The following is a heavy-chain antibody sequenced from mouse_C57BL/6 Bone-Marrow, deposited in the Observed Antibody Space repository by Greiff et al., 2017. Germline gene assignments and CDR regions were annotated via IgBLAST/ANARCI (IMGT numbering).Heavy chain of an antibody. CDR1: GYTFTDYY. D-gene: IGHD5-1-1*01. CDR3: ARGYPWYFDV. CDR2: INPNNGGT. J-gene: IGHJ1*03. Sequence: VQLQQSGPELVKPGASVKISCKASGYTFTDYYMNWVKQSHGKSLEWIGDINPNNGGTSYNQKFKGKATLTVDQSSSTAYMELRSLTSEDSAVYYCARGYPWYFDVWGTGTTVTVSS. V-gene: IGHV1-26*01.